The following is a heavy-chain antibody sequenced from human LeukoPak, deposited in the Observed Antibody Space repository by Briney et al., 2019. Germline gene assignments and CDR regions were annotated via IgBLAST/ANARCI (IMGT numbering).Heavy chain of an antibody. J-gene: IGHJ6*02. V-gene: IGHV4-34*01. CDR3: ARDHRVYCSGTSCSTGETYYYYYGIDV. D-gene: IGHD2-2*01. Sequence: PSETLSLTCAVYGGSFSGYYWGWIRQPPGKGLEWIGEINHSGSTNYNPSLKSRVTISVDTSKNQFSLKLSSVTAADTAVYYCARDHRVYCSGTSCSTGETYYYYYGIDVWGQGTTVTVSS. CDR1: GGSFSGYY. CDR2: INHSGST.